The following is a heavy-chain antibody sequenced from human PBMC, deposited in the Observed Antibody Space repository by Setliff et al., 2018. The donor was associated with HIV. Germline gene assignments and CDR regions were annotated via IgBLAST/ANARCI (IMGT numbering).Heavy chain of an antibody. Sequence: GGSLRLSCAASGFTFDDYAMHWVRQAPGKGLEWVSGISWNSGSIGYADSVKGRFTISRDNSKNTLYLQMNSLRAEDTAVYYCARALGEDYFDYWGQGTLVTVSS. D-gene: IGHD3-16*01. CDR1: GFTFDDYA. J-gene: IGHJ4*02. CDR3: ARALGEDYFDY. V-gene: IGHV3-9*01. CDR2: ISWNSGSI.